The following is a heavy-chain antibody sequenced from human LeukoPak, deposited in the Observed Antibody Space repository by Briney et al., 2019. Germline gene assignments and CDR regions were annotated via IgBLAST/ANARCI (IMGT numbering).Heavy chain of an antibody. V-gene: IGHV4-59*01. CDR1: GVSISSYY. CDR2: IYHRGST. Sequence: SETLSLTCTVSGVSISSYYWSWIRQPPGKGLEWIGYIYHRGSTHYNPSLKSRVTISVDTSNNQFSLKVSSVTAADTAVYYCARGPYCAGASCYDDYYYYMDVWGKGTTVTISS. J-gene: IGHJ6*03. CDR3: ARGPYCAGASCYDDYYYYMDV. D-gene: IGHD2-2*01.